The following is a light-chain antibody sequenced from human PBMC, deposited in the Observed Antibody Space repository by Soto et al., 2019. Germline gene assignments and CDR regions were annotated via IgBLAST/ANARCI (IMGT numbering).Light chain of an antibody. V-gene: IGLV2-14*01. CDR1: SSDVGGYNF. J-gene: IGLJ3*02. CDR2: AVS. Sequence: QSALPQPASVSGSPGQSITISCTGTSSDVGGYNFVSWYQQHPGKAPKLMISAVSNRPSGVSNRFSGSKSGNTASLTISGLQAEDEADYYCSSYASSSPVVFGGGTKRTV. CDR3: SSYASSSPVV.